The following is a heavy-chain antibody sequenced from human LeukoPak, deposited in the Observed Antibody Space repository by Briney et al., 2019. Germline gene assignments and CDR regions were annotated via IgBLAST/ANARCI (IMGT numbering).Heavy chain of an antibody. CDR3: ARNELRSYGLVHY. Sequence: GRISTSGNTDYNPSLRSRVTMSMDTSRNQFSLTLTSMTAADTAVYYCARNELRSYGLVHYWGQGTLVTVSS. CDR2: ISTSGNT. V-gene: IGHV4-4*07. D-gene: IGHD1-26*01. J-gene: IGHJ4*02.